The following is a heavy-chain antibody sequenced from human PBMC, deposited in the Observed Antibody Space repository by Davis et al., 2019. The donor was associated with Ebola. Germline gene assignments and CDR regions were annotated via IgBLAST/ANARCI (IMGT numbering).Heavy chain of an antibody. J-gene: IGHJ3*02. Sequence: GGSLRLSCAASGFTFSSYGMHWVRQAPGKGLEWVSGITASGGSTYYADSVKGRFTLSRDRSRKTVYLQMNSLRAEDTATYYCAKGSGVLLEAFAIWGQGTLVTVSS. V-gene: IGHV3-23*01. CDR2: ITASGGST. D-gene: IGHD3-3*01. CDR1: GFTFSSYG. CDR3: AKGSGVLLEAFAI.